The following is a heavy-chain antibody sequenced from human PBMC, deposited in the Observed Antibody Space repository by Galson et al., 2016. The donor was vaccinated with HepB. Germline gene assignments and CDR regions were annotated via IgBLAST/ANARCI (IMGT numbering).Heavy chain of an antibody. CDR2: IYHRGDT. Sequence: LSLTCAVSXGSITTNNWWSWVRQSPGKGLEWIGQIYHRGDTNYNPSLKSRLTMSVDTSKNQFSLKLSSVTAADTALYFCTREAPKDYFDYWGQGTLVTVST. CDR3: TREAPKDYFDY. CDR1: XGSITTNNW. J-gene: IGHJ4*02. V-gene: IGHV4-4*01.